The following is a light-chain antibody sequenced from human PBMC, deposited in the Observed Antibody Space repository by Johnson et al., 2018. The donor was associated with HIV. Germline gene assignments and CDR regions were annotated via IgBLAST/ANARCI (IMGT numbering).Light chain of an antibody. V-gene: IGLV1-51*02. CDR2: ENN. CDR3: VTWDTSLSIGAV. Sequence: QSVLTQPPSVSAAPGQKVTISCSGSSYNIGNNYVSWYRQLPGTAPKLLIYENNKRPSGIPDRFSGSQSGTSATLAISGLQTGDEADYYCVTWDTSLSIGAVFGTGTKVTVL. CDR1: SYNIGNNY. J-gene: IGLJ1*01.